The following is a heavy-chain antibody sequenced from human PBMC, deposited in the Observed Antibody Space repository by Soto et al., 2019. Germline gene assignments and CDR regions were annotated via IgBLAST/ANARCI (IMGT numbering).Heavy chain of an antibody. Sequence: QVQLVQSGAEVKKPGSSVKVSCKASGGTFSSYAISWVRQAPGQGLEWMGGIIPIFGTANYAQKFQGRVTITADESTSTAYMVLSSLRSEDTAVYYCARSLCSGGSCDGFYYYYGMDVWGQGTTVTVSS. CDR3: ARSLCSGGSCDGFYYYYGMDV. J-gene: IGHJ6*02. CDR1: GGTFSSYA. V-gene: IGHV1-69*01. CDR2: IIPIFGTA. D-gene: IGHD2-15*01.